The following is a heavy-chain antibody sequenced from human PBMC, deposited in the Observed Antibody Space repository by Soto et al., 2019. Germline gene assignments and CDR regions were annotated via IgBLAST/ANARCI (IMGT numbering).Heavy chain of an antibody. CDR2: IYRTGST. J-gene: IGHJ4*02. V-gene: IGHV4-4*02. D-gene: IGHD1-7*01. CDR3: ASRDPGTSVDY. CDR1: GGSFTSNNW. Sequence: PSETLSLTCAVSGGSFTSNNWWTWVRQPPGQGLEWIGEIYRTGSTNYNPSLKSLVTISLDKSENQFSLKVTSLTAADTAVYYCASRDPGTSVDYWGQGTLVTVSS.